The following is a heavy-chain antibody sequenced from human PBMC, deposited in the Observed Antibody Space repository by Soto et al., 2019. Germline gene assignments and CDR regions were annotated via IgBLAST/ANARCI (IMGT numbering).Heavy chain of an antibody. CDR3: AKDRMGAGVRGYFDY. CDR1: GFTFSSYG. J-gene: IGHJ4*02. Sequence: QVQLVESGGGVVQPVRSLRLSCAASGFTFSSYGMHWVRQAPGKGLEWVAVIIYDGSTKYYADSVKGRFTISRDNSKSTLYLQMNTLRAEDTAVYYSAKDRMGAGVRGYFDYWGQGTLVTVSS. CDR2: IIYDGSTK. V-gene: IGHV3-30*18. D-gene: IGHD3-10*01.